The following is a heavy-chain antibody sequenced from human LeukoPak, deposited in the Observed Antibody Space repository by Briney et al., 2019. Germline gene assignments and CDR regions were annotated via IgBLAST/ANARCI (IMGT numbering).Heavy chain of an antibody. CDR3: ARDTSDYYDSSGYPGDY. Sequence: GGSLRLSCAASGFTFSSYAMSWVRQAPGKGLEWVSAISGSGGSTYYADSVKGRFTISRDNSKNTLYLQMNSLRAEDTAVYYCARDTSDYYDSSGYPGDYWGQGTLVTDSS. D-gene: IGHD3-22*01. CDR2: ISGSGGST. V-gene: IGHV3-23*01. CDR1: GFTFSSYA. J-gene: IGHJ4*02.